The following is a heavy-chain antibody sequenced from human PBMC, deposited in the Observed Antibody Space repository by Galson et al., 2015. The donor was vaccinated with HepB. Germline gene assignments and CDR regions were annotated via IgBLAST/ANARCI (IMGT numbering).Heavy chain of an antibody. Sequence: SVKVSCKASGGTFSSYAISWVRQAPGQGLEWMGRIIPILGIANYAQKFQGRVTITADKSTSTAYMELSSLRSEDTAVYYCARSSFGTYDILTGYHEGGLDYWGQGTLVTVSS. J-gene: IGHJ4*02. CDR1: GGTFSSYA. CDR2: IIPILGIA. CDR3: ARSSFGTYDILTGYHEGGLDY. D-gene: IGHD3-9*01. V-gene: IGHV1-69*04.